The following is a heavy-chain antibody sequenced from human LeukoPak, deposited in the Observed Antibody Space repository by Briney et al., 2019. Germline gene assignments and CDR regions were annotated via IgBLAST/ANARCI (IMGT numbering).Heavy chain of an antibody. CDR1: GFSLRTNGVA. V-gene: IGHV2-5*02. CDR3: AHRPPDCSDYEYYFDY. D-gene: IGHD4-11*01. Sequence: SGPTLVKPTQTLTLTCTFSGFSLRTNGVAVAWIRQPPGKALEWLALIYWDGDKRYSPSLQSRLTITKDTSKNQVVLTMTNMDPVDTATYYCAHRPPDCSDYEYYFDYWGQGTLVTVSS. J-gene: IGHJ4*02. CDR2: IYWDGDK.